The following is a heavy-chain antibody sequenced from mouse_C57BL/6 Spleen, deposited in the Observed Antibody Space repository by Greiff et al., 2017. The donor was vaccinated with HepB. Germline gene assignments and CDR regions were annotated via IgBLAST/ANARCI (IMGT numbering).Heavy chain of an antibody. D-gene: IGHD1-1*01. CDR3: ARIYYGSSYGFDY. V-gene: IGHV1-63*01. CDR2: IYPGGGYT. CDR1: GYTFTNYW. Sequence: QVHVKQSGAELVRPGTSVKMYCKASGYTFTNYWIGWAKQRPGHGLEWIGDIYPGGGYTNYNEKFKGKATLTADKSSSTAYMQFSSLTSEDSAIYYCARIYYGSSYGFDYWGQGTTLTVSS. J-gene: IGHJ2*01.